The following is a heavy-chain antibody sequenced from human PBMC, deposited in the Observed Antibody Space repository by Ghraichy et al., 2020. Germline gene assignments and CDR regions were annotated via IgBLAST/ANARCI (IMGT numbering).Heavy chain of an antibody. CDR2: ISYDGSNK. J-gene: IGHJ4*02. D-gene: IGHD2-2*01. CDR3: ARDLGYCSSTSCSGIGY. Sequence: GGSLRLSCAASGFTFSSYAMHWVRQAPGKGLEWVAVISYDGSNKYYADSVKGRFTISRDNSKNTLYLQMNSLRAEDTAVYYCARDLGYCSSTSCSGIGYWGQGTLVTVSS. CDR1: GFTFSSYA. V-gene: IGHV3-30-3*01.